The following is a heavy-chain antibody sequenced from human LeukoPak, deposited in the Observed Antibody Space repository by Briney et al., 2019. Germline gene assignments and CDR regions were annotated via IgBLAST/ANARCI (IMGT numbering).Heavy chain of an antibody. D-gene: IGHD1-26*01. CDR3: ASLRERSYYARGFDY. CDR1: GGSISSYY. CDR2: IYYSGST. Sequence: SETLSLTCTVSGGSISSYYWSWIRQPPGKGLEWIGYIYYSGSTNYNPSLKSRVTISVDTSKNQFSLKLSSVTAADTAVFYCASLRERSYYARGFDYWGQGTLVTVSS. J-gene: IGHJ4*02. V-gene: IGHV4-59*08.